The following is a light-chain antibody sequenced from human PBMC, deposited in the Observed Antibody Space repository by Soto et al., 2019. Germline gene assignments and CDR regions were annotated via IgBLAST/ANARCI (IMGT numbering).Light chain of an antibody. V-gene: IGKV3-20*01. Sequence: EIVLTQSPDTLSLSPGQRATLSCRASQGLSTTDLGWYQQKSGQPPRLVIHGTFSTASGVPARFSGSGSGTDIPLTISRLEHEDSADYYCQQYGSFPYTFGRGTRLEI. CDR1: QGLSTTD. CDR3: QQYGSFPYT. J-gene: IGKJ5*01. CDR2: GTF.